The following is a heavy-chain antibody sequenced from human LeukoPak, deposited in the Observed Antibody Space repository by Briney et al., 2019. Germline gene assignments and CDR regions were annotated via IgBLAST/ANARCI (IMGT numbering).Heavy chain of an antibody. J-gene: IGHJ3*02. CDR3: ARYLGVVVPSRQGAFDI. CDR2: IIPIFGTA. Sequence: ASVKVSCKASGGTFSSYAISWVRQAPGQGLEWMGGIIPIFGTANYAQKFQGRVTITADKSTSTAYMELSSLRSEDTAVYYCARYLGVVVPSRQGAFDIWGQGTMVTVSS. V-gene: IGHV1-69*06. CDR1: GGTFSSYA. D-gene: IGHD3-22*01.